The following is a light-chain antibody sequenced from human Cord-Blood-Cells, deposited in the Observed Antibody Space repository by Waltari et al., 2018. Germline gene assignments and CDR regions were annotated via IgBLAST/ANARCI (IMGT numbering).Light chain of an antibody. J-gene: IGLJ2*01. V-gene: IGLV2-14*01. CDR1: SSDVGGYNY. Sequence: QSALTQPASVSGSPGQSITISCTGTSSDVGGYNYVSWYQQHPGKAPKRMIYEEGKRPSGVSIRLAGSKAGNTASLTISGLQADDEADYYCSSYTSSSMVVFGGGTKLTVL. CDR2: EEG. CDR3: SSYTSSSMVV.